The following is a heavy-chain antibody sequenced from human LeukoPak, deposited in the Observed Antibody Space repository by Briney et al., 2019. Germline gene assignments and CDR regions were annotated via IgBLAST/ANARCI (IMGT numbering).Heavy chain of an antibody. CDR2: ISAYNGNT. CDR1: GGTFSSYA. Sequence: ASVKVSCKASGGTFSSYAISWVRQAPGQGLEWMGWISAYNGNTNYAQKLQGRVTMTTDTSTSTAYMELRSLRSDDTAVYYCARDDFWSGYYDYWGQGTLVTVSS. CDR3: ARDDFWSGYYDY. D-gene: IGHD3-3*01. J-gene: IGHJ4*02. V-gene: IGHV1-18*01.